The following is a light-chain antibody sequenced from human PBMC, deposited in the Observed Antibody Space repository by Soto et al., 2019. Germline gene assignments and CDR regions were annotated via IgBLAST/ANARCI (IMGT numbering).Light chain of an antibody. Sequence: DIQMTQFPSSLSASVGDRVTITCRASHGIRNDLAWYQQKPGKAPKRLIYAASSLQSGVPSRFSGSGSGTEFTVEISSLQPEDFATFYCLQHSTYPLTFGQGTKVEIK. CDR1: HGIRND. CDR3: LQHSTYPLT. V-gene: IGKV1-17*01. J-gene: IGKJ1*01. CDR2: AAS.